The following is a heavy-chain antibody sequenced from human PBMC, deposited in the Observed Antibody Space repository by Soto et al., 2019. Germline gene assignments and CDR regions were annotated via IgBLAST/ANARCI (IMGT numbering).Heavy chain of an antibody. V-gene: IGHV3-23*01. CDR2: ISGSGGTT. CDR1: GFIFSNYA. CDR3: AKFFVATGESGCCPWHFDC. Sequence: EVQLLESGGGLVQPGGSLRLSCAASGFIFSNYAMSWVRQAPGKGLEWVSAISGSGGTTYYADSVKGRFIISRDSSKNTLYLHMNSLRAEDAAIYYCAKFFVATGESGCCPWHFDCWGQGALVTVSS. D-gene: IGHD6-25*01. J-gene: IGHJ4*02.